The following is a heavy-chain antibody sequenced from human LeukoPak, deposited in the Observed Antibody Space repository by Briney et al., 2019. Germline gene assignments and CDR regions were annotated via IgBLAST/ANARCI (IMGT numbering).Heavy chain of an antibody. CDR2: ISYDGSNK. J-gene: IGHJ4*02. CDR1: GFTFSSYA. V-gene: IGHV3-30*01. D-gene: IGHD3-22*01. CDR3: AIEGGHYYDSSGYYSD. Sequence: GGSLRLSCAASGFTFSSYAMHWVSQAPGKGLEWVAVISYDGSNKYYADSVKGRFTISRDNSKNTLYLQMNSLRAEDTAVYYCAIEGGHYYDSSGYYSDWGQGTLVTVSS.